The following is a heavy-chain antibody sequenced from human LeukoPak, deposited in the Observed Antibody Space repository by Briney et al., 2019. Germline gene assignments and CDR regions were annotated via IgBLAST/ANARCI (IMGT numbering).Heavy chain of an antibody. CDR2: ISSSSSYI. J-gene: IGHJ6*03. V-gene: IGHV3-21*01. CDR3: AREGAYYGSGSPPRYYYYMDV. CDR1: GFTFSSFG. Sequence: GGSLRLSCAASGFTFSSFGMSWVRQAPGKGLEWVSSISSSSSYIYYADSVKGRFTISRDNAKNSLYLQMNSLRAEDTAVYYCAREGAYYGSGSPPRYYYYMDVWGKGTTVTVSS. D-gene: IGHD3-10*01.